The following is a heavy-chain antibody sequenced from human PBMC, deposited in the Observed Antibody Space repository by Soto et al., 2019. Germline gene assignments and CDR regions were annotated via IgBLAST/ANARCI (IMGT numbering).Heavy chain of an antibody. CDR2: IYYSGST. Sequence: SETLSLTCTVSGGSISSSSYYWGWIRQPPGEGLEWIGSIYYSGSTYYNPSLKSRVTISVDTSKNQFSLKLSSVTAADTAGYYCARHGVVAALYYFDYWGQGTLVTVSS. J-gene: IGHJ4*02. CDR3: ARHGVVAALYYFDY. CDR1: GGSISSSSYY. V-gene: IGHV4-39*01. D-gene: IGHD2-15*01.